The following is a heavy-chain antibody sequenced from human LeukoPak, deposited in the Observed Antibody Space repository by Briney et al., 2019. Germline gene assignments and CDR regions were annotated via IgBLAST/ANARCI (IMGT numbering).Heavy chain of an antibody. J-gene: IGHJ4*02. D-gene: IGHD3-22*01. CDR3: ARWTYYSSGYYYGGRYFDY. V-gene: IGHV1-2*06. CDR1: GYTFTDYH. Sequence: WASVKVSCKASGYTFTDYHMHWVRQAPGQGLEWVGRINPDNRGTYFAQKFQGRVTMTTDASISTVYMELSSLTSDDTAVYYCARWTYYSSGYYYGGRYFDYWGQGTLVTSPQ. CDR2: INPDNRGT.